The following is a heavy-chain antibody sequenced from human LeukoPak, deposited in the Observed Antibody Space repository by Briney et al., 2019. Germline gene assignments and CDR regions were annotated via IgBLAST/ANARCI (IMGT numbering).Heavy chain of an antibody. V-gene: IGHV3-23*01. CDR3: AKDLTYGSGSYYPYGMDV. Sequence: GSLRLSCAASGFTFSSYAMSWVRQAPGKGLEWVSAISGSGGSTYYADSVKGRFTISRDNSKNTLYLQMNSLRAEDTAVYYCAKDLTYGSGSYYPYGMDVWGKGTTVTVSS. D-gene: IGHD3-10*01. CDR1: GFTFSSYA. J-gene: IGHJ6*04. CDR2: ISGSGGST.